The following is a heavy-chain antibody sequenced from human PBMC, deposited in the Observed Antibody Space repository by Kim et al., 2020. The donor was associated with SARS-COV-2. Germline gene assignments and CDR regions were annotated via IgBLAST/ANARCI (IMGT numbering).Heavy chain of an antibody. CDR2: ITPDGSSA. CDR1: GFTLSNYW. Sequence: GGSLRLSCAASGFTLSNYWMHWVRQVPGKGLVWLSRITPDGSSADYADSVKGRFTVSRDNAKNTLYLQMSSLRAEDPAMNLCTRVQNGLAGAFAIWGQATMVSFSS. CDR3: TRVQNGLAGAFAI. D-gene: IGHD1-1*01. V-gene: IGHV3-74*01. J-gene: IGHJ3*02.